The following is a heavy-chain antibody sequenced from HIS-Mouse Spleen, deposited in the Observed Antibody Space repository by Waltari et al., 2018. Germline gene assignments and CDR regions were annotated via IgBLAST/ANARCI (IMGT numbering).Heavy chain of an antibody. CDR2: TSPLLGIA. CDR1: GGTFSSYA. V-gene: IGHV1-69*04. D-gene: IGHD6-6*01. J-gene: IGHJ6*02. Sequence: QVQLVQSGAEVKKPGSSVKVSCKASGGTFSSYAISWVRQAPGQGLEWMGRTSPLLGIANSAQKFQGRVTITADKSTSTAYMELSSLRSEDTAVYYCARGARIAARPYYYYGMDVWGQGTTVTVSS. CDR3: ARGARIAARPYYYYGMDV.